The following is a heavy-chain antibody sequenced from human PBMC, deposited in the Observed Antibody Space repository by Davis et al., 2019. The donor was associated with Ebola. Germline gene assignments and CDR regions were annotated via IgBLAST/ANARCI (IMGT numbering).Heavy chain of an antibody. CDR2: VSLDGGEL. J-gene: IGHJ4*02. CDR1: AFTPPIYD. V-gene: IGHV3-33*05. D-gene: IGHD3-10*01. CDR3: ARDRHLRGVNERLDY. Sequence: PGRSRRPSRQAFAFTPPIYDMHCFPKAHGKGLEWVALVSLDGGELYYADSVKGRLPTSRDNFKNTLYLQMNNLRAEDTGVYYCARDRHLRGVNERLDYWGQGALVTVSS.